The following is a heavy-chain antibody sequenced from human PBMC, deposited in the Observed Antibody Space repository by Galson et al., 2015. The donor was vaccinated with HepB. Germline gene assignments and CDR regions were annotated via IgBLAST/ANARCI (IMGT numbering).Heavy chain of an antibody. V-gene: IGHV1-3*01. CDR2: INAASSHT. CDR1: GYTFATYA. J-gene: IGHJ6*02. Sequence: SVKVSCKASGYTFATYAMHWVRQAPGQRLEWIGWINAASSHTKYLQKFQGRVTITRDTSASTAYMELSSLRSEDTAVYYCARGGAGTFYGMDVWGQGTTVTVSS. D-gene: IGHD1-1*01. CDR3: ARGGAGTFYGMDV.